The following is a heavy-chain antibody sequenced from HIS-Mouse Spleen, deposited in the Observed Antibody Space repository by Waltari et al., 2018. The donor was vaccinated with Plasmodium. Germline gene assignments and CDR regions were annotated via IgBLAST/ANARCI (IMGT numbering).Heavy chain of an antibody. CDR2: ISYDGSNK. CDR3: AKDHPGGQYSSGWYLLQH. Sequence: VQPGRSLRLSCAASGFTFSSSGMHWVRQAPGKGLEWVAVISYDGSNKYYADSVKGRFTISRDNSKNTLYLQMNSLRAEDTAVYYCAKDHPGGQYSSGWYLLQHWGQGTLVTVSS. V-gene: IGHV3-30*18. D-gene: IGHD6-19*01. CDR1: GFTFSSSG. J-gene: IGHJ1*01.